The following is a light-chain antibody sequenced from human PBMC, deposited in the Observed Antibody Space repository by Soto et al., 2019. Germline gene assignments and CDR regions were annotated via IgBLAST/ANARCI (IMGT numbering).Light chain of an antibody. Sequence: EIVMTQSPATLSVSPGDRATLSCRASQTVKSKLAWYQQKRGQAPRLLIYDASTRATGVPDRFSGSGSGTEFTLTITSLQSEDFAVYYCQQYYKWPQWTIGQGTKVE. J-gene: IGKJ1*01. CDR1: QTVKSK. CDR2: DAS. CDR3: QQYYKWPQWT. V-gene: IGKV3-15*01.